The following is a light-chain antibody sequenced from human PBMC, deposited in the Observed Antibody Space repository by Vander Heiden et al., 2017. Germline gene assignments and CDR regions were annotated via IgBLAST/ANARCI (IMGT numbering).Light chain of an antibody. Sequence: SYELTQPPSVSVSPGQTASITCSGDTLGDKYACWYQQKPGQSPVLVIYQDTKRPSGIPGRFSGYNSGNTATLTISGTQAMDEADYYCQAWDSSTAVFGGGTKLTVL. V-gene: IGLV3-1*01. CDR2: QDT. CDR1: TLGDKY. J-gene: IGLJ3*02. CDR3: QAWDSSTAV.